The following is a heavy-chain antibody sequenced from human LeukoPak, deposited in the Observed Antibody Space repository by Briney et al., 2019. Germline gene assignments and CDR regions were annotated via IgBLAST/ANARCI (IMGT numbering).Heavy chain of an antibody. CDR3: ARDFYGDYPFFDY. D-gene: IGHD4-17*01. J-gene: IGHJ4*02. V-gene: IGHV3-74*01. Sequence: GGARRLSRAASAFIFIRYLVKWVRRAPGKGWVGDARIYNEGRGTSYADSVKGRFTISRDNAKNTLYLQMNSLRAEDTAVYYCARDFYGDYPFFDYWGQGTLVTVSS. CDR1: AFIFIRYL. CDR2: IYNEGRGT.